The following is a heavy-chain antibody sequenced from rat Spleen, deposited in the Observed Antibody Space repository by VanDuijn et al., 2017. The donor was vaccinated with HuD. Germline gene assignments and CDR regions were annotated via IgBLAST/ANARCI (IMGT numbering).Heavy chain of an antibody. CDR1: GFTFSDYY. V-gene: IGHV5-29*01. CDR2: ISHDGSST. Sequence: EVQLVESDGGLVQPGRSLKLSCAASGFTFSDYYMAWVRQAPTKGLVWVATISHDGSSTYYRDSVKGRFTISRDNAKSTLYLQMDSLRSEDTATYYCTRLYYSNWFAYWGQGTLVTVSS. CDR3: TRLYYSNWFAY. D-gene: IGHD1-1*01. J-gene: IGHJ3*01.